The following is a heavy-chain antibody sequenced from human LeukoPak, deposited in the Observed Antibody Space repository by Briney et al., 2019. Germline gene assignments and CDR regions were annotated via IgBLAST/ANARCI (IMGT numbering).Heavy chain of an antibody. CDR2: ISSSGSTI. J-gene: IGHJ3*02. V-gene: IGHV3-48*03. CDR3: ATEVVVVVAATTDAFDI. CDR1: GFTFSSYE. D-gene: IGHD2-15*01. Sequence: PGGSLKLSCAASGFTFSSYEMNWVRQAPGKGLEWVSYISSSGSTIYYADSVKGRFTISRDNAKNSLYLQMNSLRAEDTAVYYCATEVVVVVAATTDAFDIWGQGTMVTVSS.